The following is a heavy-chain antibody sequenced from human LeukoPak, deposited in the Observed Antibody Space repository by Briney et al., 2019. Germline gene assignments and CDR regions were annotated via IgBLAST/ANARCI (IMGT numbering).Heavy chain of an antibody. D-gene: IGHD5-18*01. CDR2: INPNSRST. CDR1: GYTFITYY. V-gene: IGHV1-46*01. J-gene: IGHJ5*02. CDR3: ARPGLGYSYGYPYH. Sequence: SVKVSCKASGYTFITYYMHWVRQAPGQGLEWMGIINPNSRSTLYAQKFQGRVTMTSDTSTSTVYMELSSLRSEDTAVYYCARPGLGYSYGYPYHWGQGTLVTVSS.